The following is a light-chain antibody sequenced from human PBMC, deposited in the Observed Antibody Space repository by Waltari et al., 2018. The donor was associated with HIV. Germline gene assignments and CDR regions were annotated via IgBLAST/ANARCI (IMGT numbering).Light chain of an antibody. CDR3: SSFSITSTLVV. Sequence: QSPLTQPASVSGSPGQSITISCTGTSSDIGGYNYVSWYQQHPGKAPKLMIFDASNRPSGISNRFSGSKSGNTASLTISGLQADDEAHYFCSSFSITSTLVVFGGGTKLTVL. CDR1: SSDIGGYNY. V-gene: IGLV2-14*03. J-gene: IGLJ2*01. CDR2: DAS.